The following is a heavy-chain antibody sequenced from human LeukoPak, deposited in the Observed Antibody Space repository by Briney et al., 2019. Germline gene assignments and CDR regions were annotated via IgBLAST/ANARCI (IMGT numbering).Heavy chain of an antibody. J-gene: IGHJ4*02. V-gene: IGHV4-59*08. CDR2: IYYSGST. CDR3: ARNLVLWSGYFQI. D-gene: IGHD3-3*01. Sequence: SETLSLTCTVSGGSISSYYWSWIRQPPGKGLEWIGYIYYSGSTYYNPSLKSRVTISVDRSKNQFSLKLSSVTAADTAVYYCARNLVLWSGYFQIWGQGTLVTVSS. CDR1: GGSISSYY.